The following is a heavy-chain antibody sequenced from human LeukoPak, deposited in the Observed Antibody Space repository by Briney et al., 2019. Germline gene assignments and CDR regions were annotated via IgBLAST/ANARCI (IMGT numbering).Heavy chain of an antibody. CDR2: IKLDGSEK. V-gene: IGHV3-7*03. D-gene: IGHD3-3*01. J-gene: IGHJ4*02. CDR1: GFTSGKYW. CDR3: ARDQYDTWSRRGNFDS. Sequence: GGSLRLSCVASGFTSGKYWMSWVRQAPGKGLEWVANIKLDGSEKNYVDSVKGRFTISRDNTKNSLYLQMNSLRAEDTAVFYCARDQYDTWSRRGNFDSWGQGTLVSVSS.